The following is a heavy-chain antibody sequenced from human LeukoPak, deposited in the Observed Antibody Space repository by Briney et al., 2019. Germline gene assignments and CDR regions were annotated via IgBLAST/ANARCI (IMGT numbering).Heavy chain of an antibody. CDR1: GYTFTSYG. Sequence: ASVKVSCKASGYTFTSYGISWVRQAPGQGLEWMGWISAYNGNTNYAQKLQGKVTMTTDTSTSTAYMELRSLRSDDTAVYYCARLQGRWELPKLDYWGQGTLVTVSS. J-gene: IGHJ4*02. V-gene: IGHV1-18*01. CDR2: ISAYNGNT. CDR3: ARLQGRWELPKLDY. D-gene: IGHD1-26*01.